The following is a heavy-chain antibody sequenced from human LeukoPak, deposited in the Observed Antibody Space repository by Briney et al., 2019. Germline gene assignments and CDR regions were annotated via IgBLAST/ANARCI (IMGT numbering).Heavy chain of an antibody. CDR2: IKGDASEK. CDR3: ARQAGVT. V-gene: IGHV3-7*01. D-gene: IGHD6-19*01. Sequence: PGGSLRLSCAVSGFSINNYWMTWYRQAPGKGLECVAHIKGDASEKYYLDSVKGLFTISRDNAKNSLYLQMNSLRAEDTAVYYCARQAGVTWGQGTLVTVSS. CDR1: GFSINNYW. J-gene: IGHJ5*02.